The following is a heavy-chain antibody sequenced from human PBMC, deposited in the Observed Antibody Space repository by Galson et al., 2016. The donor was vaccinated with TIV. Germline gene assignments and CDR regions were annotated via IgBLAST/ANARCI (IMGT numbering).Heavy chain of an antibody. Sequence: TLSLTCDVSGGSINSAGYYWSWLRQQSGEGLEWIAYIHSSGITYSNPSLKSRVTLSVEASKSQFSLNLSSVTAADTAVYFCARLFFFDTRNVLVGAFDVWGHGTMVSVSS. V-gene: IGHV4-31*11. CDR1: GGSINSAGYY. D-gene: IGHD3-22*01. J-gene: IGHJ3*01. CDR2: IHSSGIT. CDR3: ARLFFFDTRNVLVGAFDV.